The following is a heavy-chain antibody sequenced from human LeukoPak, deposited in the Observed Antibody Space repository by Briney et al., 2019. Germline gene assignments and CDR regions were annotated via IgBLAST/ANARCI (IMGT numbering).Heavy chain of an antibody. CDR1: GFTFSRCP. J-gene: IGHJ4*02. CDR2: ISSSGDNR. CDR3: ARAQDDTPNDLVDRSWDH. V-gene: IGHV3-23*01. D-gene: IGHD3-3*01. Sequence: PGGSLRLSCAASGFTFSRCPMSWVPQAPGKGLEWVSAISSSGDNRHYADSVKGRFTISRDNSKNTLYLQMTSLRADDTAVYYCARAQDDTPNDLVDRSWDHWGQGTLVTVSS.